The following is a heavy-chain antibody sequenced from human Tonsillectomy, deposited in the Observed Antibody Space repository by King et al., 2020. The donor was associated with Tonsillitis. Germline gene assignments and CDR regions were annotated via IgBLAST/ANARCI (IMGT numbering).Heavy chain of an antibody. D-gene: IGHD2-2*01. J-gene: IGHJ4*02. CDR3: ARDTYQIDYYFDY. CDR2: ISYDGSNK. CDR1: GFTFSSYA. Sequence: VQLVESGGGVVQPGRSLRLSCAASGFTFSSYAMHWVRQAPGKGLEWVAVISYDGSNKYYADSVKGRFTISRDNSKNTLYLQMNSLRAEDTAVYYCARDTYQIDYYFDYWGQGTLVTVSS. V-gene: IGHV3-30*04.